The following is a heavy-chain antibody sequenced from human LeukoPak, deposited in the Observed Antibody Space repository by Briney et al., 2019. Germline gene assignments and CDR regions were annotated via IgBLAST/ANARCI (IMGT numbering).Heavy chain of an antibody. Sequence: SETLSLTCTVSGGSISSGGYYWSWIRQHPGKGLEWIGYIYYSGSTDYNPSLKSRVTISVDTSKNQLSLKLSSVTAADTAVYYCARTFWSGRAFNYWGQGTPVTVSS. D-gene: IGHD3-3*01. V-gene: IGHV4-31*03. CDR3: ARTFWSGRAFNY. CDR1: GGSISSGGYY. CDR2: IYYSGST. J-gene: IGHJ4*02.